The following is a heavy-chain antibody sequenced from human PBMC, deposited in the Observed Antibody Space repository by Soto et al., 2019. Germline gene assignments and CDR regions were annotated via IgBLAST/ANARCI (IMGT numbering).Heavy chain of an antibody. D-gene: IGHD1-1*01. CDR2: SSNSGTFA. CDR3: ARSGDNFNVLDY. Sequence: GGSLRLSCAASGFTFSDYYMSWVRQAPGRGLEWISYSSNSGTFARYATSVKGRFSISRDNANNSLYLEMNSLRVEDTAVYYCARSGDNFNVLDYWGQGTPVTVS. J-gene: IGHJ4*02. V-gene: IGHV3-11*06. CDR1: GFTFSDYY.